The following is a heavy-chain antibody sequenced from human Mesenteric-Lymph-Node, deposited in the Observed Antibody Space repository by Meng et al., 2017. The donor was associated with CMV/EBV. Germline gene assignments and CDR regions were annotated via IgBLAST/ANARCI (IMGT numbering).Heavy chain of an antibody. CDR2: IIPILGIA. D-gene: IGHD6-13*01. CDR3: ARTDIAASGWYFDL. V-gene: IGHV1-69*02. Sequence: ASGGTFSSYTISWVRQAPGQGLEWMGRIIPILGIANYAQKFQGRVTITADKSTSTAYMELSSLRSEDTAVYYCARTDIAASGWYFDLWGRGTLVTVSS. J-gene: IGHJ2*01. CDR1: GGTFSSYT.